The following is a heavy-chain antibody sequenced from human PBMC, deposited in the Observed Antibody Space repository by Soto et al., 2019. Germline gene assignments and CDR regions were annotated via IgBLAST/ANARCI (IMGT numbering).Heavy chain of an antibody. CDR3: ARARNRYFDY. CDR2: VFRSGNI. J-gene: IGHJ4*02. Sequence: PSETLSLTCIVSGDAITNNFWSWVRQPPGKGLEWIGYVFRSGNINYSPSFKSRVTISIDTSKNQFSLMLKSVTAADTAVYFCARARNRYFDYWGQGALVTVSS. CDR1: GDAITNNF. V-gene: IGHV4-59*01. D-gene: IGHD1-1*01.